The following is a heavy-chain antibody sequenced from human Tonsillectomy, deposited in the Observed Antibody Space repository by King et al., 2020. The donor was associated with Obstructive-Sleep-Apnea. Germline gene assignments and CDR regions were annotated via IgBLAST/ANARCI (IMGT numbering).Heavy chain of an antibody. CDR2: IRRKVYGGTT. J-gene: IGHJ4*02. Sequence: VQLVESGGGLVQPGRSLRLSCTASGFTFGDYAMSWFRQAPGKGLEWVGFIRRKVYGGTTEYADAVNGRFTISRDDSKSIAYLQMTSLKTEDTAGYYCTRDLGYYDTSGYLGFYWGQGTLVTVSS. CDR3: TRDLGYYDTSGYLGFY. V-gene: IGHV3-49*03. D-gene: IGHD3-22*01. CDR1: GFTFGDYA.